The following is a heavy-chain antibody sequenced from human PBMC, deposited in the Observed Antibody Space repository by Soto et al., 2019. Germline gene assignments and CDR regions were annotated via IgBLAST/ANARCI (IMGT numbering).Heavy chain of an antibody. CDR1: WFTCIGYG. D-gene: IGHD1-26*01. CDR2: ISYDGSNK. Sequence: GGPLRLSRAASWFTCIGYGVHWVRQSPGKGLEWVAVISYDGSNKYYADSVKGRFTISRDNSKNTLYLQMNSLRAEDTAVYYCAKDQVGATMGNFDYWGQGTLVTVSS. J-gene: IGHJ4*02. CDR3: AKDQVGATMGNFDY. V-gene: IGHV3-30*18.